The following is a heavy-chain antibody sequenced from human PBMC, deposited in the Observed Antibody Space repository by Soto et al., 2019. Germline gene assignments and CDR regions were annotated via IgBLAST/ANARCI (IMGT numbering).Heavy chain of an antibody. CDR1: GGTFSSYA. D-gene: IGHD3-3*01. J-gene: IGHJ6*02. Sequence: QVQLVQSGAEVKKPGSSVKVSCKASGGTFSSYAISWMRQAPGQGLEWMGGIIPIFGTANYAQKFQGRVTITADESTSTAYMELSSLRSEDTAVYYCARVYYDFWSDKTTYYYYGMDVWGQGTTVTVSS. V-gene: IGHV1-69*01. CDR2: IIPIFGTA. CDR3: ARVYYDFWSDKTTYYYYGMDV.